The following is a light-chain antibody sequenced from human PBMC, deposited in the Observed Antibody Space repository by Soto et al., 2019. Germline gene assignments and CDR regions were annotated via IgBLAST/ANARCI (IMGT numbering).Light chain of an antibody. CDR2: GAS. J-gene: IGKJ4*01. CDR1: QSVSNNY. CDR3: QQYGSSPLT. V-gene: IGKV3-20*01. Sequence: EIVLTQSPGTLSLSPGERATLSCRASQSVSNNYLAWYQQKPGQAPRLLIYGASSRATGIPDRFSGSWSGTDCTLTISRLEPEDFAVYYCQQYGSSPLTFGGGTKVEIK.